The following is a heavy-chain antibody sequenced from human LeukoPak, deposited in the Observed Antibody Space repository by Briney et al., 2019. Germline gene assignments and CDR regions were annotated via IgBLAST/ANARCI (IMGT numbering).Heavy chain of an antibody. CDR2: MSYDGSNK. CDR3: ARGYSSSPFDY. CDR1: GFTFSNYA. D-gene: IGHD6-6*01. Sequence: GGSLRLSCAASGFTFSNYAKHWVRQAPGKGLEWVAVMSYDGSNKFYADSVKGRFTISRDNSKNTLYLQMNSLRGEDTAVYFCARGYSSSPFDYWGQGTLVTVSS. V-gene: IGHV3-30*01. J-gene: IGHJ4*02.